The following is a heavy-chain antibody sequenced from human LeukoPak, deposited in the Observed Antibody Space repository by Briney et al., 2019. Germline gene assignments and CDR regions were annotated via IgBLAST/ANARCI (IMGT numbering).Heavy chain of an antibody. CDR1: RFTFSSYS. CDR2: ISSSSSFI. V-gene: IGHV3-21*01. CDR3: QSWNPYY. J-gene: IGHJ4*02. Sequence: GGSLRLSCAASRFTFSSYSMNWVRQAPGKGLEWVSSISSSSSFIYYADSVKGRFTISRDNAKNSLYLHMNSLRAEDTAVYYCQSWNPYYWGQGTLVTVSS. D-gene: IGHD1-1*01.